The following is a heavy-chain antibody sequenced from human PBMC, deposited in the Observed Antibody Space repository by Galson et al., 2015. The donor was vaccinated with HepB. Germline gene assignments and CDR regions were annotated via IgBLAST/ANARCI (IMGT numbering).Heavy chain of an antibody. CDR3: TTVLLWFGELSTIDY. Sequence: SLRLSCAASGLTFSTFPMSWVRQAPGKGLEWVGRIKSKTDGGTTDYATPVKGRFTISRDDSKNTLYLQMNSLKTEDTAVYYCTTVLLWFGELSTIDYWGQGTLVTVSS. V-gene: IGHV3-15*01. J-gene: IGHJ4*02. D-gene: IGHD3-10*01. CDR2: IKSKTDGGTT. CDR1: GLTFSTFP.